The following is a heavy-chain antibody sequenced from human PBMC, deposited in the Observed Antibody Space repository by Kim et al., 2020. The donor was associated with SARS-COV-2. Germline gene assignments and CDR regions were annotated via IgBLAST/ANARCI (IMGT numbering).Heavy chain of an antibody. CDR2: ISNTKNYV. CDR1: GFTFTDYY. Sequence: GGSLRLSCVASGFTFTDYYMAWFRQAPGKGLEWISFISNTKNYVNYADSVRGRFTISRDNSKNSIFLQLNNGRAEDAATYYCARRVSDGLDYWGQGPLVTVSS. J-gene: IGHJ4*02. D-gene: IGHD2-21*01. CDR3: ARRVSDGLDY. V-gene: IGHV3-11*03.